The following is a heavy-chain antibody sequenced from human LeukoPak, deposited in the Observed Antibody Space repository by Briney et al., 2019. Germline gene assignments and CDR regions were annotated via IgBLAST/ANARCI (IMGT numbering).Heavy chain of an antibody. CDR3: ATGTHSSRGPGFDY. J-gene: IGHJ4*02. V-gene: IGHV3-15*01. CDR1: GFTFSNAW. Sequence: GGSLRLSCAASGFTFSNAWMNWVRRAPGKRLKWVGRIKSRPDGVTTDYAAPVKGRFTISRDDSKNTLYLQMDSLRTEDTAVYYCATGTHSSRGPGFDYWGQGTLVTVSS. D-gene: IGHD6-13*01. CDR2: IKSRPDGVTT.